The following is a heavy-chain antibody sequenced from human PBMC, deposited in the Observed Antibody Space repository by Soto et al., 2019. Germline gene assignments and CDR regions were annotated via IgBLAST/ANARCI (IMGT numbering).Heavy chain of an antibody. CDR1: GFSLTTNAVA. Sequence: QITLQESGPTLVKPTQTLTLTCTFSGFSLTTNAVAVAWIRQSPGKALEWLGIVYGNDDKYYSPSLRSRLTTTKDTSKNQVVLTLTDMDPVDTATYSCVRLNDPYYFDYWGQGTLVTVSS. D-gene: IGHD1-1*01. CDR3: VRLNDPYYFDY. J-gene: IGHJ4*02. CDR2: VYGNDDK. V-gene: IGHV2-5*01.